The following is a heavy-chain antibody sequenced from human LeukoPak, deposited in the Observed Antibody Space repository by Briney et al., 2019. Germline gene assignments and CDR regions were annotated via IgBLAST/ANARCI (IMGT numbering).Heavy chain of an antibody. CDR1: GVSISSYH. V-gene: IGHV4-59*01. D-gene: IGHD1-26*01. CDR2: IYYSGST. J-gene: IGHJ4*02. Sequence: PSETLSLTCTVSGVSISSYHWSWIRQPPGKGLEWIGYIYYSGSTNYNPSLKSRVTISVDTSKNQFSLKLSSVTAADTAVYYCARVSGGTYPDYWGQGTLVTVSP. CDR3: ARVSGGTYPDY.